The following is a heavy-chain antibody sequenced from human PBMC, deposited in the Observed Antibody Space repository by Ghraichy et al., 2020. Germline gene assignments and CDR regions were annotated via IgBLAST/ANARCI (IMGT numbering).Heavy chain of an antibody. CDR2: ISGSGGST. Sequence: GGSLRLSCAASGFTFSSYAMSWVRQAPGKGLEWVSAISGSGGSTYYADSVKGRFTISRDNSKNTLYLQMNSLRAEDTAVYYCAKDPRSYSSGWRIDYWGQGTLVTVSS. CDR3: AKDPRSYSSGWRIDY. CDR1: GFTFSSYA. D-gene: IGHD6-19*01. J-gene: IGHJ4*02. V-gene: IGHV3-23*01.